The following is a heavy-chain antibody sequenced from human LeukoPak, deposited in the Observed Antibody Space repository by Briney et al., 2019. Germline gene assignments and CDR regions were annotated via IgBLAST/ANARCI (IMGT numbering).Heavy chain of an antibody. CDR1: GFTFFNYS. CDR2: ISGGGSTI. J-gene: IGHJ6*03. V-gene: IGHV3-48*01. Sequence: GGSLRLSCAASGFTFFNYSMNWVRQAPGKGLEWLSYISGGGSTIYYADSVKGRFTISRDNAKNSLYLQMNSLRAEDTAVYYCARRGGSYYYYYYMDVWGKGTTVTVSS. D-gene: IGHD1-26*01. CDR3: ARRGGSYYYYYYMDV.